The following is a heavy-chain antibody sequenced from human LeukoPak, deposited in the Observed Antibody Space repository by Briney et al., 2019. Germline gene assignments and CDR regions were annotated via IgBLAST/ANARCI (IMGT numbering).Heavy chain of an antibody. CDR3: ARESGSVTSEVDFDY. V-gene: IGHV3-30*03. Sequence: GGSLRLSCAASGFTFSSYGMHWVRQAPGKGLEWVAVISYDGSNKYYADSVKGRFTISRDNAKNSVYLQMNILRVEDTAVYYCARESGSVTSEVDFDYWGQGTLVTVSS. D-gene: IGHD4-17*01. CDR2: ISYDGSNK. J-gene: IGHJ4*02. CDR1: GFTFSSYG.